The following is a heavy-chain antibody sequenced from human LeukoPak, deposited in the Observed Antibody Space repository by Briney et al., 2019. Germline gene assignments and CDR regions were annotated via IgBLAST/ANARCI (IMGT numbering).Heavy chain of an antibody. Sequence: GGSLRLSCAASGFTFNIYWMSWVRQAPGKGLEWVANINQDGSDKYYVDSAKGRFTISRDNAKNSLYLQMNSLRTEDTAVYYCARRDGYNTFYFEYWGQGTLVTVSS. CDR1: GFTFNIYW. CDR2: INQDGSDK. J-gene: IGHJ4*02. CDR3: ARRDGYNTFYFEY. D-gene: IGHD5-24*01. V-gene: IGHV3-7*01.